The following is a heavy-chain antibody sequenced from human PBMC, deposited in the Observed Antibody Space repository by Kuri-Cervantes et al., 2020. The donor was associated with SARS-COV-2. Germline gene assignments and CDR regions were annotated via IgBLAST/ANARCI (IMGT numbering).Heavy chain of an antibody. J-gene: IGHJ6*02. CDR3: ARVRDRYGEPYYYGMDV. D-gene: IGHD4-17*01. V-gene: IGHV1-69*13. CDR1: GGTFSSYA. Sequence: SVKVSCKASGGTFSSYAISWVRQAPGQGLEWMGGIIPIFGTANYAQKFQGRVTIAADESTSIAYMELSSLRSEDTAVYYCARVRDRYGEPYYYGMDVWGQGTTVTVSS. CDR2: IIPIFGTA.